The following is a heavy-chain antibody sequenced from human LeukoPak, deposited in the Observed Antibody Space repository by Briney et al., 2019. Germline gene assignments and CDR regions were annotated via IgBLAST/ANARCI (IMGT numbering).Heavy chain of an antibody. V-gene: IGHV4-39*07. CDR3: AKGDPFRAGWFDP. D-gene: IGHD6-13*01. Sequence: SETLSLTCTVSGGSISSNSYYWGWIRQSPGKGLEWIGSIYYSGSTYYNPSLKSRVTMSVDTSKNQFSLKLSSVTAADTAVYYCAKGDPFRAGWFDPWGQGILVTVSS. J-gene: IGHJ5*02. CDR1: GGSISSNSYY. CDR2: IYYSGST.